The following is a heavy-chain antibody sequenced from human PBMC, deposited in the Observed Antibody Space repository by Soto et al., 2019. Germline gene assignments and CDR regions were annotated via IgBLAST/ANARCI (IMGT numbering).Heavy chain of an antibody. D-gene: IGHD3-10*01. CDR3: ARDRAYYYGSGSRYYYGMDV. J-gene: IGHJ6*02. CDR2: INPSGGST. CDR1: GYTFTSYY. V-gene: IGHV1-46*01. Sequence: WASVKVSCKASGYTFTSYYMHWVRQAPGQGLEWMGIINPSGGSTSYAQKFQGRVTMTRDTSTSTVYMELSSLRSEDTAVYYCARDRAYYYGSGSRYYYGMDVWGQGTTVTVSS.